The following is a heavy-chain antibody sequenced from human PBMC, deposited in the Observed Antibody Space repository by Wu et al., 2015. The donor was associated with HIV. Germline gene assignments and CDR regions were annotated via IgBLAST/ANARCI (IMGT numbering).Heavy chain of an antibody. Sequence: QVQLVQSGAEVKKPGASVKVSCKTSGYTFTSYDINWVRQATGQGLEWMGWMNPNSGNTGYAQKFQGRVTMTRNTSISTAYMELSSLRSEDTAVYYCARGGGPNYCSGGSCYNNWFDPWGQGTLVTVSS. CDR2: MNPNSGNT. CDR3: ARGGGPNYCSGGSCYNNWFDP. J-gene: IGHJ5*02. CDR1: GYTFTSYD. V-gene: IGHV1-8*01. D-gene: IGHD2-15*01.